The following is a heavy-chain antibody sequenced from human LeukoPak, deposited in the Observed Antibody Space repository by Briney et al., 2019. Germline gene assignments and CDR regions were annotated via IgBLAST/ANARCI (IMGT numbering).Heavy chain of an antibody. Sequence: SETLSLTCAVYGGSFSGYYWSWIRQPPGKGLEWIGEINHSGSTNYNPSLKSRVTISVDTSKNQFPLKLSSVTAADTAVYYCARGPHYIPRSYYFDYWGQGTLVTVSS. J-gene: IGHJ4*02. D-gene: IGHD4-11*01. CDR1: GGSFSGYY. V-gene: IGHV4-34*01. CDR3: ARGPHYIPRSYYFDY. CDR2: INHSGST.